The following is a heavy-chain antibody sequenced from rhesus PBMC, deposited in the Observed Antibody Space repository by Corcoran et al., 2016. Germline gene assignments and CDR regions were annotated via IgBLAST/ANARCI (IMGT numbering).Heavy chain of an antibody. Sequence: QVQLQESGPGVVKPSETLSLTCAVSGYSISSGYDWSWLRQPPGKGLELIRYIYVSSGSTNYNPSLKKLVTSSKTTSKNQFSLNLSSVTAADAAVYYCARERGDYYAYYFDYWGRAHLDLVSS. CDR3: ARERGDYYAYYFDY. V-gene: IGHV4-76*01. CDR1: GYSISSGYD. CDR2: IYVSSGST. D-gene: IGHD3-34*01. J-gene: IGHJ4*01.